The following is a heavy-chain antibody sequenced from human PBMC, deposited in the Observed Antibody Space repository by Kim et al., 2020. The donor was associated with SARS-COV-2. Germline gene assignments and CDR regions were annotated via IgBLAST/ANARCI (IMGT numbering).Heavy chain of an antibody. CDR1: GFTFANYA. Sequence: GGSLRLSCAASGFTFANYAMTWVRQAPGKGLEWVSTIGGGVVNLYYADSVKGRFTVSRDNATNTGYLEMNSLKAEDTAVYYCVKVYQVAGTHHDYYDVLNVGGQGTMVTLPS. D-gene: IGHD3-16*01. J-gene: IGHJ3*01. CDR2: IGGGVVNL. V-gene: IGHV3-23*01. CDR3: VKVYQVAGTHHDYYDVLNV.